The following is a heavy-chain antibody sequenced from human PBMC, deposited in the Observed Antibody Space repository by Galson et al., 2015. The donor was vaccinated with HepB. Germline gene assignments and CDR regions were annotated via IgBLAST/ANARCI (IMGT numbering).Heavy chain of an antibody. CDR3: TTGPDIVVVPAARRSEMDV. Sequence: SLRLSCAASGFTFSNAWMSWVRQAPGKGLEWVGRIKSKTDGGTTDYAAPVKGRFTISRDDSKNTLYLQMNSLKTEDTAVYYCTTGPDIVVVPAARRSEMDVWGQGTTVTVSS. V-gene: IGHV3-15*01. CDR1: GFTFSNAW. D-gene: IGHD2-2*01. J-gene: IGHJ6*02. CDR2: IKSKTDGGTT.